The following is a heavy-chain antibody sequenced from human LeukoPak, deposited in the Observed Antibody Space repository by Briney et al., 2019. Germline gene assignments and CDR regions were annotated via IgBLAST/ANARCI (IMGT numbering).Heavy chain of an antibody. CDR2: INPNSGGT. J-gene: IGHJ6*02. D-gene: IGHD6-13*01. CDR3: ARDYSSSSPYYYGMDV. V-gene: IGHV1-2*02. Sequence: GALVKVSCKASGYTFTGYYMHWVRQAPGQGLEWMGWINPNSGGTNYAQKFQGRVTMTRDTSISTAYMELSRLRSDDTAVYYCARDYSSSSPYYYGMDVWGQGTTVTVSS. CDR1: GYTFTGYY.